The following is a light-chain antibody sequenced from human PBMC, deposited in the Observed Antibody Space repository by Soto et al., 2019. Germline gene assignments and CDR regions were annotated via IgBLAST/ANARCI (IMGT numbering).Light chain of an antibody. CDR1: QSVSSN. V-gene: IGKV3-20*01. CDR3: QQYGSSPLT. J-gene: IGKJ4*01. Sequence: IVMTQSPATLSVSPGERATLSCRTSQSVSSNLAWYQQKPCQAPRLLIYGASSRATGIPDRFSGSGSGTDFTLTISTLEPEDFAVYYCQQYGSSPLTFGGGTKVDIK. CDR2: GAS.